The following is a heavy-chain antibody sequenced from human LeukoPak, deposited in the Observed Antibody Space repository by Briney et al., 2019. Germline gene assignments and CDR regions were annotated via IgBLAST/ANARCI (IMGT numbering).Heavy chain of an antibody. CDR3: VRKASYYDSSEDGYFDL. J-gene: IGHJ2*01. V-gene: IGHV3-23*01. CDR1: GFTFSSYA. CDR2: ISSSGGTT. Sequence: PGGSLRLSCAASGFTFSSYAMTWVRQAPGKGVEWVSGISSSGGTTYHADSVKGGFTISRDNSKNTLYLQMNSLRAEDTAVYYCVRKASYYDSSEDGYFDLWGRGTLVTVSS. D-gene: IGHD3-22*01.